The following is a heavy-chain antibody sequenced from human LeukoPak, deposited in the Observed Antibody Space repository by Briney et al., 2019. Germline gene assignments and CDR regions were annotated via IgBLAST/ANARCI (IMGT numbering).Heavy chain of an antibody. D-gene: IGHD6-19*01. Sequence: SSETLSLTCAVFGGSLSGRYWSWIRQPPGKGLEWIGEINHSGSTNYNPSLKSRVTISLDTSKNQFSLEMSSATAADTAIYYCAAQWLVRHALDIWGHGTMVTVSS. J-gene: IGHJ3*02. V-gene: IGHV4-34*01. CDR1: GGSLSGRY. CDR3: AAQWLVRHALDI. CDR2: INHSGST.